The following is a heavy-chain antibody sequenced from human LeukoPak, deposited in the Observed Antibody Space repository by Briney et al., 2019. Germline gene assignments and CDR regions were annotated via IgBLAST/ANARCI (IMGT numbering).Heavy chain of an antibody. D-gene: IGHD3-22*01. CDR1: GFTFRNHA. V-gene: IGHV3-21*01. CDR3: ARRGYYDSSGYDY. Sequence: PGGSLRLSCAASGFTFRNHAMNWVRQAPGKGLEWVSSISGSSSDIYYADSVKGRFTISRDNAKNSLYLQMNSLRAEDTAVYYRARRGYYDSSGYDYWGQGTLVTVSS. J-gene: IGHJ4*02. CDR2: ISGSSSDI.